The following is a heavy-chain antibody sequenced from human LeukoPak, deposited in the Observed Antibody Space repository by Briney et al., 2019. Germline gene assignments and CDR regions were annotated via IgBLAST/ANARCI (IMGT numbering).Heavy chain of an antibody. CDR3: ALGRFGELSGWFDP. V-gene: IGHV1-46*01. J-gene: IGHJ5*02. D-gene: IGHD3-10*01. CDR1: GYTFTSYY. Sequence: ASLKVSCKASGYTFTSYYVHWVRQDPGQGLESIGIINPSGGSTSYAQKFQGRVTMTRDMSTSTVYMELSSMRSEDTAVYYCALGRFGELSGWFDPWGQGTLVTVSS. CDR2: INPSGGST.